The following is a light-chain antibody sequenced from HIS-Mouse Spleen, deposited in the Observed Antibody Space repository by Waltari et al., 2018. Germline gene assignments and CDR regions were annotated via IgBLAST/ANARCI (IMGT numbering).Light chain of an antibody. CDR2: EDN. Sequence: NFMLTQPHSVSESPGKTVTISCTRISGSIASNYVHWYPQRPGSAPTTVIYEDNQRPSGVPDRFSGSIDSSSNSASLTISGLKTEDEADYYCQSYDSSNQVFGGGTKLTVL. J-gene: IGLJ3*02. V-gene: IGLV6-57*04. CDR1: SGSIASNY. CDR3: QSYDSSNQV.